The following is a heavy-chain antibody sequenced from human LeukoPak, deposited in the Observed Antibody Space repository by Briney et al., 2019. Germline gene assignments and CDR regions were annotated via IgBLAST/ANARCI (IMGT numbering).Heavy chain of an antibody. CDR2: ISAYNGNT. Sequence: ASVKVSCKASGYTFTSYGVSWMRQAPGQGLEWMGWISAYNGNTNYAQKVQGRVTMTTDTSTSTAYMELRSLRSDDTAVYYCARDGDYDYVWAHYFDYWGQGTLVTVSS. J-gene: IGHJ4*02. V-gene: IGHV1-18*01. CDR3: ARDGDYDYVWAHYFDY. CDR1: GYTFTSYG. D-gene: IGHD3-16*01.